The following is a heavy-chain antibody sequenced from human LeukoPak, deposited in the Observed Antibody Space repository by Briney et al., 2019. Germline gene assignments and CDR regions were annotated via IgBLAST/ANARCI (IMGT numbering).Heavy chain of an antibody. V-gene: IGHV4-59*01. CDR3: ARAVGGGPDFDY. CDR1: GGSISSYY. D-gene: IGHD3-10*01. J-gene: IGHJ4*02. Sequence: SETLSLTCTVSGGSISSYYWSWIRQPPGKGLEWIGYIYYSGSTNYNPSLKSRVTISVDTSKNQFSLKLSSVTAADTAVYYCARAVGGGPDFDYWGQGTLVTVSS. CDR2: IYYSGST.